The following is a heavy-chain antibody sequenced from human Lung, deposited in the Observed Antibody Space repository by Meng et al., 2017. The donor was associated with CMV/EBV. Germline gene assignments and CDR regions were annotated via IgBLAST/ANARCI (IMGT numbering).Heavy chain of an antibody. CDR1: GFTFRYYS. J-gene: IGHJ6*02. D-gene: IGHD4-23*01. CDR3: ARPTRVDGMDV. V-gene: IGHV3-21*06. CDR2: VSSSSSQI. Sequence: SCAASGFTFRYYSMDWVRQAPGQGLECVSSVSSSSSQIYFSDSVRGRFTISRDNAINSLYLQMDSLRAGDTGVYYCARPTRVDGMDVWGRGTPVTVSS.